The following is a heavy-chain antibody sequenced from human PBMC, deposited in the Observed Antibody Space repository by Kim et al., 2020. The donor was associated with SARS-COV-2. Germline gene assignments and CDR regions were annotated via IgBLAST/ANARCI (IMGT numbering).Heavy chain of an antibody. D-gene: IGHD6-13*01. CDR3: ARARMGPSSSLYFDY. V-gene: IGHV1-69*13. Sequence: SVKVSCKASGGTFSSYAISWVRQAPGQGLEWMGGIIPIFGTANYAQKFQGRVTINADESTSTAYMELSSLRSEDTAVYYCARARMGPSSSLYFDYWGQGTLVTVSS. CDR2: IIPIFGTA. J-gene: IGHJ4*02. CDR1: GGTFSSYA.